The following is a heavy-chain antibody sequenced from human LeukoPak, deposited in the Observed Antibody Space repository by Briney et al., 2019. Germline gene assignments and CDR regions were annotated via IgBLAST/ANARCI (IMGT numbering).Heavy chain of an antibody. D-gene: IGHD1-26*01. J-gene: IGHJ4*02. CDR2: IYYSGST. Sequence: KSSETLSLTCTVSGDSISSYYWSWIRQAPGKGLEWIGYIYYSGSTNYNPSLKSRVTISIDTSKNQFSLKLSSMTAADTAVYYCARIGSGGYLTLDYWGQGTLVTVSS. CDR3: ARIGSGGYLTLDY. V-gene: IGHV4-59*01. CDR1: GDSISSYY.